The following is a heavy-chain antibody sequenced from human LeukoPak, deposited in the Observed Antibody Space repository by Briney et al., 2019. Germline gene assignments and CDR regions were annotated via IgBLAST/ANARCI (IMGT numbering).Heavy chain of an antibody. V-gene: IGHV1-2*04. J-gene: IGHJ6*02. CDR2: INPNSGGT. CDR3: ARDGQRGSSYSSGMDV. Sequence: ASVKVSCKASGYTFTGYYMHWVRQAPGQGLEWMGWINPNSGGTNYAQKFQGWVTMTRDTSISTAYMELSRLRSDDTAVYYCARDGQRGSSYSSGMDVWGQGTTVTVSS. CDR1: GYTFTGYY. D-gene: IGHD1-26*01.